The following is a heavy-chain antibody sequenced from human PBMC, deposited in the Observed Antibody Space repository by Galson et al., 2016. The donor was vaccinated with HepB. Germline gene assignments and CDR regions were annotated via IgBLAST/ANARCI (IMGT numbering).Heavy chain of an antibody. D-gene: IGHD4-17*01. Sequence: QSGAEVKKPGESLKISCTGSGYKFTSFWIGWVRQMPGKGPEWMGIIFPGDSDIRYSPSFQGQVIISADKSISTAYLQWSSLKASDTAMYYCAREVGPYGDYFFDYWGQGTLVTVSS. CDR3: AREVGPYGDYFFDY. J-gene: IGHJ4*02. CDR1: GYKFTSFW. CDR2: IFPGDSDI. V-gene: IGHV5-51*01.